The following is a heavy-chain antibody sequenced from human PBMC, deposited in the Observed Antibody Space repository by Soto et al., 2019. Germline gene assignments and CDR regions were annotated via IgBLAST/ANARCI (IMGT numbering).Heavy chain of an antibody. J-gene: IGHJ5*02. CDR2: IIPIFGTA. D-gene: IGHD1-26*01. CDR1: GGTFSSYA. V-gene: IGHV1-69*12. Sequence: QVQLVQSGAEVKKPGSSVKVSCKASGGTFSSYAISWVRQAPGQGLEWMGGIIPIFGTANYAQKFQGRVTITADESTSPAYMGLSRLRSEDTAVYYCARDPRPYSGSYSRSWFDPWGQGTLVTVSS. CDR3: ARDPRPYSGSYSRSWFDP.